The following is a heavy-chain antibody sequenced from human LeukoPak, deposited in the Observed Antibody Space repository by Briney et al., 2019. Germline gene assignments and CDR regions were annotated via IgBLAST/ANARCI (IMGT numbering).Heavy chain of an antibody. Sequence: GGSLRLSCTASGFTFSDYAMSWVRQAPGKGLEWVSGISGSGGSIRYADSVKGRFIISRDNSKNTLYSQMNSLRAEDTAVYYCAKGGDGYNYYFDYWGQGTLVTVSS. CDR1: GFTFSDYA. CDR3: AKGGDGYNYYFDY. J-gene: IGHJ4*02. D-gene: IGHD5-24*01. V-gene: IGHV3-23*01. CDR2: ISGSGGSI.